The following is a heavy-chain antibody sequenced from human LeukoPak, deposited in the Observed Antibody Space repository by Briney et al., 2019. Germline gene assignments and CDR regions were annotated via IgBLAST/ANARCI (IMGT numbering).Heavy chain of an antibody. J-gene: IGHJ4*02. V-gene: IGHV1-69*13. CDR2: IIPIFGTA. CDR3: ARGHVSSSWYEEGDY. D-gene: IGHD6-13*01. Sequence: ASVKVSCKASRGTFSSYAISWVRQAPGQGLEWMGGIIPIFGTANYAQKFQGRVTITADESTSTAYMELSSLRSEDTAVYYCARGHVSSSWYEEGDYWGQGTLVTVSS. CDR1: RGTFSSYA.